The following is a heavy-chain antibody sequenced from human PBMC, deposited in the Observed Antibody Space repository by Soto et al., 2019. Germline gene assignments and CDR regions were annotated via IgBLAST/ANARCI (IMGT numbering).Heavy chain of an antibody. D-gene: IGHD6-13*01. CDR3: ARDSSSWYGYYYYGMDV. J-gene: IGHJ6*02. CDR1: GFTFTTYG. V-gene: IGHV3-33*01. CDR2: IWYDGSNK. Sequence: LRLSCAASGFTFTTYGMHWVRQAPGKGLEWVAVIWYDGSNKNYADSVKGRFTISRDNSKNTLYLRMNSLRAEDTAVYYCARDSSSWYGYYYYGMDVWGQGTTVTVS.